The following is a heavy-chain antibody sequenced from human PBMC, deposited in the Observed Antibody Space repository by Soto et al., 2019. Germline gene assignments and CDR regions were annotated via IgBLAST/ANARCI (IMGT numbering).Heavy chain of an antibody. CDR3: ARGSSIAGLYYGMDV. V-gene: IGHV4-31*02. J-gene: IGHJ6*02. Sequence: WTWIRQHPGKGLEWIGYNYYSGTTYYNPSLKSRVTISLDTSKNQFSLKLSSVTAADTAVYYCARGSSIAGLYYGMDVWGQGTTVTVSS. CDR2: NYYSGTT. D-gene: IGHD6-6*01.